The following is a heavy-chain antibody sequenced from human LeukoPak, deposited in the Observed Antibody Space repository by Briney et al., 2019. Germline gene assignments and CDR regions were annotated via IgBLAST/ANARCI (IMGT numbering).Heavy chain of an antibody. CDR3: ARVPVAGTGDAFDI. CDR2: INTNTGNP. V-gene: IGHV7-4-1*02. D-gene: IGHD6-19*01. CDR1: VYTFTSYA. Sequence: GASVKVSCKASVYTFTSYAMNWLRQAPGQGLEWMGWINTNTGNPTYAQGFTGRFVFSLDTSVSTAYLQISSLKAEDTAVYYCARVPVAGTGDAFDIWGQGTMVTVSS. J-gene: IGHJ3*02.